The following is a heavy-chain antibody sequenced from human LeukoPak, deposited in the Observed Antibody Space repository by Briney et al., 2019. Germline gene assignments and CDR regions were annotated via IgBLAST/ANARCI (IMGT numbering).Heavy chain of an antibody. D-gene: IGHD2-15*01. CDR3: FTSRYCSVGRCYSDY. CDR1: GFTFSSYS. Sequence: GGSLRLSCVASGFTFSSYSMNWVRQAAGKGLEWVSYISSSSTAIYYADSVEGRFTISSHNPNKSLYLQIITLIDPDTAVYYCFTSRYCSVGRCYSDYWGQGTLVTVSS. J-gene: IGHJ4*02. CDR2: ISSSSTAI. V-gene: IGHV3-48*02.